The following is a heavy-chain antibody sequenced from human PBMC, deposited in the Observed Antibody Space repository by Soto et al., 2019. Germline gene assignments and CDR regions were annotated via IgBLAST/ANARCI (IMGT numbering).Heavy chain of an antibody. V-gene: IGHV3-74*01. CDR2: VNSDGSTT. CDR1: GFIFNNYW. Sequence: EVQLVESGGGLVQPGGSMRLSCAASGFIFNNYWMHWVRQVPGKGLVWVSRVNSDGSTTNYADSVKGRFTISRDNAKNTLFLQMNSLRVEDTAVYYCARGKYYDVSTGYSTFDPGGQGVPVTVAS. J-gene: IGHJ5*02. D-gene: IGHD3-9*01. CDR3: ARGKYYDVSTGYSTFDP.